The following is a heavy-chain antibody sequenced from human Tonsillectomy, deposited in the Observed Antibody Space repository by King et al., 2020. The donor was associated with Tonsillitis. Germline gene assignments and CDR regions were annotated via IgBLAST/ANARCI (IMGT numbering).Heavy chain of an antibody. CDR3: ARRPPYRSSWSFLF. V-gene: IGHV3-66*01. Sequence: VQLVESGGGLVQPGGSLRLSCAASGFTVSSNYMNWVRQAPGKGLEWVSVIYSGGSTYYADSVKGRFTISRDNSKNTLYLQMNSLRAEDTAVYYCARRPPYRSSWSFLFWGQGTLVTVSS. D-gene: IGHD6-13*01. CDR2: IYSGGST. CDR1: GFTVSSNY. J-gene: IGHJ4*02.